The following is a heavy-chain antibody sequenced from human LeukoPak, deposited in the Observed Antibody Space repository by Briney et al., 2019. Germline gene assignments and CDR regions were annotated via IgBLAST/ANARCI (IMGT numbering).Heavy chain of an antibody. D-gene: IGHD2-8*01. CDR3: ATDPGLMDVRGAFDI. CDR2: IYSGGST. CDR1: GFTVSSNY. Sequence: PGGSLRLSCAASGFTVSSNYMSWVRQAPGKGLEWVSVIYSGGSTYYADSVKGRFTISRDNSKNTLYLQMNSLRAEDTAVYYCATDPGLMDVRGAFDIWGQGTMVTVSS. V-gene: IGHV3-53*01. J-gene: IGHJ3*02.